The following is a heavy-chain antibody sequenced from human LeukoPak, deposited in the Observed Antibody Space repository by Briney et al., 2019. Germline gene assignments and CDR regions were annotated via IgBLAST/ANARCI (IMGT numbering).Heavy chain of an antibody. CDR1: GGSISSYY. J-gene: IGHJ4*02. Sequence: SETLSLTCTVSGGSISSYYWSWIRQPPGKGLEWIGYIYYRGSTNYNPSLKSRVTISVDTSKNQFSLKLSSVTAADTAVYYCARLFGEDYFDYWGQGTLVTVSS. V-gene: IGHV4-59*12. CDR2: IYYRGST. D-gene: IGHD3-10*01. CDR3: ARLFGEDYFDY.